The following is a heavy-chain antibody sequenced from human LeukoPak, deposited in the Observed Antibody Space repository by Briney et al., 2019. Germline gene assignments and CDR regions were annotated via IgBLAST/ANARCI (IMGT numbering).Heavy chain of an antibody. CDR3: ARMSGYLIPFRGPQNDY. CDR2: IYYSGST. V-gene: IGHV4-39*01. Sequence: SETLSLTCTVSGGSISSSSYYWGWIRQPPGKGLEWIGSIYYSGSTYYNPSLKSRVTISVDTSKNQFSLKLSSVTAADTAVYYCARMSGYLIPFRGPQNDYWGQGTLVTVSS. J-gene: IGHJ4*02. D-gene: IGHD3-3*01. CDR1: GGSISSSSYY.